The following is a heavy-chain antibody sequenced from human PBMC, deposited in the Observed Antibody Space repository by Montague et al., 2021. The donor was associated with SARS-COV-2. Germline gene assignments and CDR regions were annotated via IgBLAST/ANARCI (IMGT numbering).Heavy chain of an antibody. CDR1: GFTFSNYS. D-gene: IGHD6-6*01. CDR2: ISSSTNII. CDR3: AKDLVLRAARPDALDV. Sequence: SLRLSCAASGFTFSNYSVNWVRQAPGKGLEWISYISSSTNIIYYADSVKGRFTISRDNAMNSLYLQMNSLRVDDTAVYYCAKDLVLRAARPDALDVWGQGTVVTVSS. J-gene: IGHJ3*01. V-gene: IGHV3-48*04.